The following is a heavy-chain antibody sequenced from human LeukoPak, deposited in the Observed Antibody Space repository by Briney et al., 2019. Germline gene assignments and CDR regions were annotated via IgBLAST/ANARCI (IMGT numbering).Heavy chain of an antibody. V-gene: IGHV1-18*01. Sequence: GASVKVSCKASGYTFTSYGISWVRQAPGQGLEWIGWISAYNDNANYAQKLQGGVTMTTDTSTTTVYMEVRSLRSDDTAVYYCVRDLDTTMAARYLFESWGQGTLVTVSS. D-gene: IGHD5-18*01. J-gene: IGHJ4*02. CDR3: VRDLDTTMAARYLFES. CDR1: GYTFTSYG. CDR2: ISAYNDNA.